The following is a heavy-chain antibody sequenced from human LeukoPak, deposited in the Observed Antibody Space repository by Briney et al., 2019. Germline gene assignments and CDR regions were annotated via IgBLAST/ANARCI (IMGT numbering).Heavy chain of an antibody. D-gene: IGHD7-27*01. Sequence: SETLSLTCAVYGGSFSGYYWSWIRQPPGKGLEWIGEINHSGSTNYNPSLKSRVTISVDTSKNQFSLKLSSVTAADTAVYYCASLGSTRFDYWGQGTLVTVSS. CDR3: ASLGSTRFDY. CDR1: GGSFSGYY. J-gene: IGHJ4*02. V-gene: IGHV4-34*01. CDR2: INHSGST.